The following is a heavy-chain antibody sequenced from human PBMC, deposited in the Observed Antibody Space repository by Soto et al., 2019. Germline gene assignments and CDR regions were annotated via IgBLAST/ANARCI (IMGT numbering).Heavy chain of an antibody. CDR2: INHSGST. J-gene: IGHJ4*02. D-gene: IGHD3-10*01. V-gene: IGHV4-34*01. Sequence: PSETLSLTCAVYGGSFRGYYWSGIRQPPGKGLEWIGEINHSGSTNYNPSLKSRVTISVDTSKNQFSLKLSSVTAADTAVYYCASRRNYYGSGSYMAYWGQGTLVTVSS. CDR3: ASRRNYYGSGSYMAY. CDR1: GGSFRGYY.